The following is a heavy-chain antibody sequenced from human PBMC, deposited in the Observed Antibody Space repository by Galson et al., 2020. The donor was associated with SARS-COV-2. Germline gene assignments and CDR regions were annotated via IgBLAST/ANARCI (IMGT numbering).Heavy chain of an antibody. CDR3: AKDKWGGFDLYFDL. CDR2: ISLSGGTT. Sequence: GGSLRLSCAASGFTFSTYAISWVRQAPGKGLEWVSTISLSGGTTYYADSVKGRFTISRDNSKNTLFLQMNSLRAEDTGIYYCAKDKWGGFDLYFDLWGQGTLVTVSS. D-gene: IGHD5-12*01. V-gene: IGHV3-23*01. J-gene: IGHJ4*02. CDR1: GFTFSTYA.